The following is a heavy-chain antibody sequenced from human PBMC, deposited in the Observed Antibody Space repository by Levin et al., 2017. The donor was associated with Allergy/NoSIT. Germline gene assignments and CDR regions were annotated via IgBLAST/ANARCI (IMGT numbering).Heavy chain of an antibody. D-gene: IGHD2-2*01. Sequence: SVKVSCKASGGTFSSYAISWVRQAPGQGLEWMGGIIPIFGTANYAQKFQGRVTITADKSTSTAYMELSSLRSEDTAVYYCARVHPPFRHQYFWFDPWGQGTLVTVSS. V-gene: IGHV1-69*06. CDR1: GGTFSSYA. CDR2: IIPIFGTA. J-gene: IGHJ5*02. CDR3: ARVHPPFRHQYFWFDP.